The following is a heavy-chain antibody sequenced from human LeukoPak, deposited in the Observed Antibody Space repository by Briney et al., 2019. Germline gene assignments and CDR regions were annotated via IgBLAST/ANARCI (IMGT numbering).Heavy chain of an antibody. V-gene: IGHV3-7*01. J-gene: IGHJ6*02. CDR2: IKQDGSEK. Sequence: GGSLRLSCAASGFTFSSYWMSWVRQAPGKGLEWVANIKQDGSEKYYVDSVKGRFTISRDNAKNTLYLQMNSLRAEDTAVYYCAREETTVTTYVYYYYGMDVWGQGTTVTVSS. CDR1: GFTFSSYW. CDR3: AREETTVTTYVYYYYGMDV. D-gene: IGHD4-17*01.